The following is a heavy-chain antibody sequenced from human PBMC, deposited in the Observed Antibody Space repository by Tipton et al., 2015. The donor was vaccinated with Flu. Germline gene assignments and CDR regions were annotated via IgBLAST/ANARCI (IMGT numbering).Heavy chain of an antibody. Sequence: TLSLTCTVSGGSISSSSYHWAWIRQPPGKGLEWIGSIYYTGNTYHTPSLESRVSISADTSKRQFSLKLTSVTAADTAVYYCARDDSGFNDYWGPGTLVTVSS. V-gene: IGHV4-39*07. CDR3: ARDDSGFNDY. CDR2: IYYTGNT. CDR1: GGSISSSSYH. J-gene: IGHJ4*02. D-gene: IGHD3-22*01.